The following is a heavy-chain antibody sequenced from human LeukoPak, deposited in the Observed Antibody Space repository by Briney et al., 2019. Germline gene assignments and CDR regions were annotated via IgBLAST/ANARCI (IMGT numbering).Heavy chain of an antibody. Sequence: ASVKVSCKASGYTFSSYAISWVRQAPGQGLEWMGRIIPILGIANYAQKFQGRVTITADKSTSTAYMELSSLRSEDTAVYYCARDRRGAVTIFGVVINYFDYWGQGTLVTVSS. J-gene: IGHJ4*02. V-gene: IGHV1-69*04. D-gene: IGHD3-3*01. CDR2: IIPILGIA. CDR1: GYTFSSYA. CDR3: ARDRRGAVTIFGVVINYFDY.